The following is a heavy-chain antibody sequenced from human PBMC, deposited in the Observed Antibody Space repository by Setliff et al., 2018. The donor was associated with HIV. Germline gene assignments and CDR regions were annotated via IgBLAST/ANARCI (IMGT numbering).Heavy chain of an antibody. V-gene: IGHV4-39*01. J-gene: IGHJ3*02. CDR3: ARLGCSNNRRQPNAFDI. Sequence: SETLSLTCSVSGGSISSSDYHWGWIRKSPGKGLEWIGTIYYSGSTYYSPSLKSRVAISVDTSKSQFSLNLTSVTVAETAVYYCARLGCSNNRRQPNAFDIWGQGTMVTV. D-gene: IGHD1-1*01. CDR2: IYYSGST. CDR1: GGSISSSDYH.